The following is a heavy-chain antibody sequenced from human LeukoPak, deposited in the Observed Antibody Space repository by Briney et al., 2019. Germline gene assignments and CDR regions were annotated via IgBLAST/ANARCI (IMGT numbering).Heavy chain of an antibody. CDR1: GYTFTGYY. D-gene: IGHD6-19*01. J-gene: IGHJ4*02. V-gene: IGHV1-2*02. CDR3: AREAYSSGWYLVDC. CDR2: INPNSGGT. Sequence: ASVKVSCKASGYTFTGYYMHWVRQAPGQGLEWMGWINPNSGGTNYAQKFQGRVTMTRDTPISTAYMELSRLRSDDTAVYYCAREAYSSGWYLVDCWGQGTLVTVSS.